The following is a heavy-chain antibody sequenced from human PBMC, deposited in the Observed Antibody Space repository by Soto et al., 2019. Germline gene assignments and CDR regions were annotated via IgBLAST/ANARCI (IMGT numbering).Heavy chain of an antibody. CDR3: ARGWATWYFDL. Sequence: EVQLVESGGGLVQPGGSLRLSCAASGFTFSSYWMNWVRQAPGKGLEWVANIRQDGTEKYYVDSVKGRFTISRDNAKNPLYLQMNSLRAEDTAVYYCARGWATWYFDLWGRGTLVTVSS. CDR1: GFTFSSYW. CDR2: IRQDGTEK. J-gene: IGHJ2*01. V-gene: IGHV3-7*01.